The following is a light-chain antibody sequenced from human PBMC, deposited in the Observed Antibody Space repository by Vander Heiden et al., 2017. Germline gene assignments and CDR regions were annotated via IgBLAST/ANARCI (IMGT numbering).Light chain of an antibody. CDR3: QQYDKSWT. V-gene: IGKV1-5*03. J-gene: IGKJ1*01. Sequence: DVRLTQSPSTLSASVGDRVTISCRANQNIDLWLAWYQQRPGNAPQLMIYKASTLQSGVPSRSSGSGSGTEFSLTISNLQPEDSAIYYCQQYDKSWTFGPGTRVQVK. CDR1: QNIDLW. CDR2: KAS.